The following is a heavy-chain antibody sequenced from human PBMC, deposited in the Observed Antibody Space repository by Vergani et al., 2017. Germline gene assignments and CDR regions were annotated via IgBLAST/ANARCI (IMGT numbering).Heavy chain of an antibody. V-gene: IGHV3-30*02. CDR1: GFTFRSYG. D-gene: IGHD3-9*01. J-gene: IGHJ4*02. CDR3: ANHDKGGFDY. Sequence: QVQLVASGGGVVQPGGSLRLSCAASGFTFRSYGMHWVRQAPGKGLEWVAFIRYDGSNKYYADSVKGRFTISRDNSKNTLYLQMNSLRAENTAVYYCANHDKGGFDYWGQGTLVTVSS. CDR2: IRYDGSNK.